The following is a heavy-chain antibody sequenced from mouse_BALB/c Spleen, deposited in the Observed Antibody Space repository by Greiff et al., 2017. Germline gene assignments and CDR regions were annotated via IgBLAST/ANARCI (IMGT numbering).Heavy chain of an antibody. CDR1: GYTFTDYN. Sequence: EVQLQQSGPELVKPGASVKISCKASGYTFTDYNMHWVKQSHGKSLEWIGYIYPYNGGTGYNQKFKSKATLTVDNSSSTAYMELRSLTSEDSAVYYCAIHLYWYFDVWGAGTTVTVSS. V-gene: IGHV1S29*02. CDR2: IYPYNGGT. J-gene: IGHJ1*01. CDR3: AIHLYWYFDV.